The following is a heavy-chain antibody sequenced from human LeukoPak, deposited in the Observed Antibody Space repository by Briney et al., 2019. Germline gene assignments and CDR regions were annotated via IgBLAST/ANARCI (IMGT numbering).Heavy chain of an antibody. J-gene: IGHJ5*02. CDR3: ARDGGWFGELSPNWFDP. Sequence: ASVKVSCKASGYTFTSYGISWVRQAPGQGLEWMGWINPNSGGTNYAQKFQGRVTMTRDTSISTAYMELSRLRSDDTAVYYCARDGGWFGELSPNWFDPWGQGTLVTVSS. CDR1: GYTFTSYG. D-gene: IGHD3-10*01. V-gene: IGHV1-2*02. CDR2: INPNSGGT.